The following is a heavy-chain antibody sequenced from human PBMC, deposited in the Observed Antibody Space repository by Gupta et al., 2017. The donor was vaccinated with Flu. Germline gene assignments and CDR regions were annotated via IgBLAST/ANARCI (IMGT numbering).Heavy chain of an antibody. CDR2: IKEDESER. CDR3: VRRYSSTADY. J-gene: IGHJ4*02. V-gene: IGHV3-7*04. CDR1: GFTFSNYW. D-gene: IGHD2-2*01. Sequence: EVQLVESGGDLVQPGGSLRRSCAASGFTFSNYWMGWVRKAPGRGLEWVANIKEDESERYYVDSVRGRFTISRDNAKKSVYLQMNSLRAEDTAVYYCVRRYSSTADYWGQGTLVTVSS.